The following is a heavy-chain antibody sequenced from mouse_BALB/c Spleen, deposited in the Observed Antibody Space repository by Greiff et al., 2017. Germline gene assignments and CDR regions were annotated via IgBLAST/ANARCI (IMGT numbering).Heavy chain of an antibody. CDR1: GYSFTGYY. V-gene: IGHV1-42*01. Sequence: VHVKQSGPELVKPGASVKISCTASGYSFTGYYMTWVNQSHGKSLEWIGNIVPYYGCTSYNQKFKGMSTLTVDKSSSTAYMQLKSLTSEDSAFYYCARGGEDYDDAWFAYWGQGTLVTVSA. CDR2: IVPYYGCT. D-gene: IGHD2-4*01. CDR3: ARGGEDYDDAWFAY. J-gene: IGHJ3*01.